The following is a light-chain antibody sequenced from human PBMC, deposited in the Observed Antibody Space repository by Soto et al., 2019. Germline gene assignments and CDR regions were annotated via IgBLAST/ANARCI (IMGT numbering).Light chain of an antibody. CDR2: DVS. V-gene: IGLV2-14*03. CDR1: SSDIGGYNY. J-gene: IGLJ2*01. CDR3: SSYTSSSPPV. Sequence: QSALTQPASVSGSPGQSITISGTGTSSDIGGYNYVSWYQHHPGKAPKLMIYDVSNRPSGVSNRFSGSKSGNTASLTISGLQADDEADYYCSSYTSSSPPVFGGGTKVTVL.